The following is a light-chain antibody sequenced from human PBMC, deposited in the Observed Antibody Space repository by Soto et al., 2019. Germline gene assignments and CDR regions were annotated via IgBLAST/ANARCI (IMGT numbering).Light chain of an antibody. J-gene: IGKJ5*01. CDR2: DAS. V-gene: IGKV1-33*01. CDR3: QQYDNLPLI. Sequence: IQMSQSPSSLSASVGDRVTITCQATQDIRKYLNWYQQKPGKAPKLLIYDASSLETGVPSRFSGSESGTDFTLTISSLQPEDFATYYCQQYDNLPLIFGQGTRLEI. CDR1: QDIRKY.